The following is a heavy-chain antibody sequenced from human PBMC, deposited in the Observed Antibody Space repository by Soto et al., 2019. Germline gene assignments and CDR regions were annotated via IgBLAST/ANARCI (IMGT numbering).Heavy chain of an antibody. CDR3: ARGGVSTRTFDY. V-gene: IGHV5-51*01. Sequence: GESLKISCKGSCYNFAGYWIAWVRHMPGKGLELMGIIYPSDSDTRYRPSFQGQVTISAHKSISSAYLQWNSLRASDTAMYYCARGGVSTRTFDYWGQGTPVTVSS. CDR1: CYNFAGYW. CDR2: IYPSDSDT. D-gene: IGHD3-3*01. J-gene: IGHJ4*02.